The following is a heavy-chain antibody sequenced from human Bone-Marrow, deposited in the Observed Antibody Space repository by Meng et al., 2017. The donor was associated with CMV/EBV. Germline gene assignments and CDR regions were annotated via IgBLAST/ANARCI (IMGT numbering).Heavy chain of an antibody. CDR2: ISYDGSNK. D-gene: IGHD2-2*02. CDR1: GFTFSSYA. J-gene: IGHJ6*02. Sequence: GESLKISCAASGFTFSSYAMHWVRQAPGKGLEWVAVISYDGSNKYYADSVKGRFTISRDNSKNTLYLQMNSLRAEDTAVYYCARYCSSTSCYKPGRVYYYYGMDVWGQGTTVPVSS. CDR3: ARYCSSTSCYKPGRVYYYYGMDV. V-gene: IGHV3-30-3*01.